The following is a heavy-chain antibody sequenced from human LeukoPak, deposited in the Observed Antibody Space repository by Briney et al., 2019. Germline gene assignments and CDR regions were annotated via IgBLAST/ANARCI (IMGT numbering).Heavy chain of an antibody. CDR2: INHSGST. CDR3: ARGLGYSSSFLRFDP. V-gene: IGHV4-34*01. J-gene: IGHJ5*02. Sequence: PSETLSLTCAVYGGSFSGYYWSWIRQPPGKGLEWIGEINHSGSTNYNPSLKSRVTISVDTSKNQFSLKLSSVTAADTAVYYCARGLGYSSSFLRFDPWGQGTLVTVSS. CDR1: GGSFSGYY. D-gene: IGHD6-13*01.